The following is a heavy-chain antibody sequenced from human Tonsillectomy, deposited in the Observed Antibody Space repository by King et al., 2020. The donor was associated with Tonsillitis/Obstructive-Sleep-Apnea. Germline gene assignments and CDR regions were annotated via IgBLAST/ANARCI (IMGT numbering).Heavy chain of an antibody. CDR2: IYYSGST. CDR1: GGSISSGAYY. V-gene: IGHV4-31*11. J-gene: IGHJ6*02. Sequence: QLQESGPGLVKPSQTLSLTCAVSGGSISSGAYYWRWIRQHPGKGLEWIGYIYYSGSTYYNPSLKSRVTISVDTSKNQFSLKLSSVTAADTAVYYCARDLEQLSHDMGGSYYYYTLDVWGQGTAVTVSS. D-gene: IGHD3-9*01. CDR3: ARDLEQLSHDMGGSYYYYTLDV.